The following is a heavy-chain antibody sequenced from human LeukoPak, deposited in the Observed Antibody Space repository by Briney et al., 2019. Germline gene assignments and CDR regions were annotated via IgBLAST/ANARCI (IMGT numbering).Heavy chain of an antibody. D-gene: IGHD2-21*01. Sequence: SETLSLTCTVSGGSISSYYWSWIRQPPGKGLEWIGYIYYSGSTNYNPSLKSRVTISVDTSKNQISLKLSSVTAADTAVYYCARVYFWFDPWGQGTLVTVSS. CDR3: ARVYFWFDP. J-gene: IGHJ5*02. CDR1: GGSISSYY. V-gene: IGHV4-59*01. CDR2: IYYSGST.